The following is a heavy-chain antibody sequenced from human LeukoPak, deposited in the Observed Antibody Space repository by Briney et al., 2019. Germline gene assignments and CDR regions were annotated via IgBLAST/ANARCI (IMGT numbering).Heavy chain of an antibody. V-gene: IGHV3-30-3*01. J-gene: IGHJ4*02. Sequence: GGSLRLSCAASGFTFSSSAMHWVRQAPDKGLEWVAVISYDGSNKYYADSVKGRFTISRDNAKNSLYLQMNSLRAEDTALYYCAKAFLRGRYRALVDYWGQGTLVTVSS. D-gene: IGHD1-26*01. CDR1: GFTFSSSA. CDR3: AKAFLRGRYRALVDY. CDR2: ISYDGSNK.